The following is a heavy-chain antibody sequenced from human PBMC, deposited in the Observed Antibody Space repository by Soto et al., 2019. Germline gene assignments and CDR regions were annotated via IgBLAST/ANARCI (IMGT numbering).Heavy chain of an antibody. CDR2: IYYSGST. J-gene: IGHJ6*02. D-gene: IGHD3-10*01. Sequence: QVQLQESGPGLVKPSETLSLTCTVSGGSISSYYWSWIRQPPGKGLEWIGYIYYSGSTNYNPSLDSRVTGSVETSKNPCPLKPSSVAAAAPAVYYCARGDPLLWFGEKVYYGMDVWGQGTTVTVSS. CDR3: ARGDPLLWFGEKVYYGMDV. V-gene: IGHV4-59*01. CDR1: GGSISSYY.